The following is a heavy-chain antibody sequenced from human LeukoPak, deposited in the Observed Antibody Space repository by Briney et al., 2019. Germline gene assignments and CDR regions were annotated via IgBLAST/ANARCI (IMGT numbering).Heavy chain of an antibody. CDR2: IIPIFGTA. CDR3: ASYAWLQKESSYYYYYYMDV. J-gene: IGHJ6*03. D-gene: IGHD5-24*01. Sequence: WASVKVSYKASGYTFTSYDINWVRQAPGQGLEWMGGIIPIFGTANYAQKFQGRVTITTDESTSTAYMELSSLRSEDTAVYYCASYAWLQKESSYYYYYYMDVWGKGTTVTVSS. V-gene: IGHV1-69*05. CDR1: GYTFTSYD.